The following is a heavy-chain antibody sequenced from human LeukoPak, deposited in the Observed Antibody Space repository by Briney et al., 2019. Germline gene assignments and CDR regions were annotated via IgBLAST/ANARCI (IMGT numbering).Heavy chain of an antibody. Sequence: SETLSLTCAVYGGSLSGYYWSWIRQPPGKGLEWTGEINHSGSTNYNPSLKSRVTISVDTSKNQFSLKLSSVTAADTAVYYCARVEYYYDSSGYQLYDYWGQGTLVTVSP. V-gene: IGHV4-34*01. CDR3: ARVEYYYDSSGYQLYDY. CDR1: GGSLSGYY. CDR2: INHSGST. J-gene: IGHJ4*02. D-gene: IGHD3-22*01.